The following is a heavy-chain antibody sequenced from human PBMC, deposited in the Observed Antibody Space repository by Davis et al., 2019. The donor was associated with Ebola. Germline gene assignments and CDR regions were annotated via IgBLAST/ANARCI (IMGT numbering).Heavy chain of an antibody. J-gene: IGHJ6*04. CDR2: IIPILGIA. CDR1: GGTFSSYT. Sequence: SVTVSCKASGGTFSSYTISWVRQAPGQGLEWMGRIIPILGIANYAQKFQGRVTITADKSTSTAYMELSSLRSEDTAVYYCASGLWGSRGMDVWGKGTTVTVSS. CDR3: ASGLWGSRGMDV. D-gene: IGHD3-16*01. V-gene: IGHV1-69*02.